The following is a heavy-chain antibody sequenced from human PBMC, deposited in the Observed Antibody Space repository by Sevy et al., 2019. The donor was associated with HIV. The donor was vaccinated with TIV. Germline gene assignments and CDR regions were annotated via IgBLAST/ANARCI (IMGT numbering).Heavy chain of an antibody. J-gene: IGHJ6*03. V-gene: IGHV3-33*06. CDR1: GFTFSSYG. D-gene: IGHD6-13*01. Sequence: GGSLRLSCAASGFTFSSYGMHWVRQAPGKGLEWVAVIWYDGSNKYYADSVKGRFTISRDNSKNTLYLQMNSLRAEDTAVYYCAKVEAAAGWGFYYYYYMDVRGKGTTVTVSS. CDR2: IWYDGSNK. CDR3: AKVEAAAGWGFYYYYYMDV.